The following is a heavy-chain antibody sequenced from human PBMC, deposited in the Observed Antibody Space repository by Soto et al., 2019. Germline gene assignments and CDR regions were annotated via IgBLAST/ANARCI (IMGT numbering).Heavy chain of an antibody. D-gene: IGHD2-8*01. J-gene: IGHJ5*02. CDR2: IIPILGIP. V-gene: IGHV1-69*02. Sequence: QVQLVQSGAEVKKPGSSVKVSCKASGGTFSSYTISWVRQAPGQGLEWMGRIIPILGIPNYAQKFQGRVTITADKSTSTAYMELSSLRSEDTAVYYCTRCTYNWFDPWGQGTLVTVSS. CDR1: GGTFSSYT. CDR3: TRCTYNWFDP.